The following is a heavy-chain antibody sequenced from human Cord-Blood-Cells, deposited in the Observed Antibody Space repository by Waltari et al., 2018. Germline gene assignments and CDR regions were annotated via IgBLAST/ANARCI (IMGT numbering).Heavy chain of an antibody. J-gene: IGHJ3*02. Sequence: QVQLVQSGAEVKKPGASVKVPCKASGYTFTSYDINSVRQATGQGLEWMGWMNPNSGNTGYAQKFQGRVTMTRNTSISTAYMELSSLRSEDTAVYYCAIDGSYYDAFDIWGQGTMVTVSS. CDR1: GYTFTSYD. CDR2: MNPNSGNT. V-gene: IGHV1-8*01. D-gene: IGHD1-26*01. CDR3: AIDGSYYDAFDI.